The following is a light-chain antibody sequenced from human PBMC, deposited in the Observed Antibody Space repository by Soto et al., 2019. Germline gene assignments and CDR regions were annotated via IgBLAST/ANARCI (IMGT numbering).Light chain of an antibody. Sequence: QLVLTQPPSASGTPGQRVSFSCSGSTSNIGSNTVNWYQQLPGTAPKILIYSNSQRPSGVPERFSGSKSGTSASLAISGLKSEDEAGYYCSTWDDSLNGWVFGGGTKVTVL. CDR2: SNS. J-gene: IGLJ3*02. CDR3: STWDDSLNGWV. CDR1: TSNIGSNT. V-gene: IGLV1-44*01.